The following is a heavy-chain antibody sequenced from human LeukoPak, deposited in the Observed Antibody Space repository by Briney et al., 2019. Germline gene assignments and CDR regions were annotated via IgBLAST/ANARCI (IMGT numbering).Heavy chain of an antibody. CDR2: IKEDGSEK. Sequence: GGSLRLSCSASGFTFSSYWMTWVRQAPGKGLEWVANIKEDGSEKYYGDSVKGRFTISRDNAKNSLYLQMNSLRAEDTAVYYCARAGLLWFGESYFDYWGQGTLVTVSS. D-gene: IGHD3-10*01. J-gene: IGHJ4*02. V-gene: IGHV3-7*01. CDR3: ARAGLLWFGESYFDY. CDR1: GFTFSSYW.